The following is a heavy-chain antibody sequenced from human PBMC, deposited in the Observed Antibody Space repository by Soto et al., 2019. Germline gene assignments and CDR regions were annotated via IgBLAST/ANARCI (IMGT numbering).Heavy chain of an antibody. Sequence: QVQLVQSGAEVKKPGASVKVSCKASGYTFTNFGISWVRQAPGQGLEWMGWISAYNGNTNYAQNXQXXXTXXPDTSTSTAYMELRSLRSDDTAVYYCARGGTPLDYWGQGTLVTVSS. CDR2: ISAYNGNT. J-gene: IGHJ4*02. V-gene: IGHV1-18*01. CDR3: ARGGTPLDY. CDR1: GYTFTNFG. D-gene: IGHD3-16*01.